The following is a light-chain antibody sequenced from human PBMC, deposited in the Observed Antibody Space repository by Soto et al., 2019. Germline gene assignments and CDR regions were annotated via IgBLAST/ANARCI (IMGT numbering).Light chain of an antibody. Sequence: DIQMTQSPSSLSASIGDRVTITCRASQNINSHLNWYQQKPGKAPKVVIYAASRLQSGVPSRFSGSGSGTESTLTISSLEPEDFATHYCQQSHITTLFTFGKGTKLEIK. CDR3: QQSHITTLFT. V-gene: IGKV1-39*01. CDR1: QNINSH. J-gene: IGKJ2*01. CDR2: AAS.